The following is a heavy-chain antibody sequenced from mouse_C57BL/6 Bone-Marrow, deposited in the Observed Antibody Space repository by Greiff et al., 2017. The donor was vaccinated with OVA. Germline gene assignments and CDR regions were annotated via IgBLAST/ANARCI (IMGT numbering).Heavy chain of an antibody. CDR2: IYPRSGNT. CDR1: GYTFTSYG. V-gene: IGHV1-81*01. CDR3: TRAIRTPFAY. D-gene: IGHD1-3*01. J-gene: IGHJ3*01. Sequence: VKLVESGAELARPGASVKLSCKASGYTFTSYGISWVKQRTGQGLEWIGEIYPRSGNTYYNEKFKGKATLSADKSSSTAYMELCSLTSEDAAVYFGTRAIRTPFAYWGQGTLVTVSA.